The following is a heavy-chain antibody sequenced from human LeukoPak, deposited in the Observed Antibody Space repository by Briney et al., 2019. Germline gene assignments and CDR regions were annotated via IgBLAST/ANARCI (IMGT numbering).Heavy chain of an antibody. CDR3: ARAREDDYVWGSYRYTQWFDP. CDR2: ISYDGSNK. V-gene: IGHV3-30-3*01. Sequence: GGSLRLSCAASGFTFSDYYMSWIRQAPGKGLEWVAVISYDGSNKYYADSVKGRFTISRDNSKNTLYLQMNSLRAEDTAVYYCARAREDDYVWGSYRYTQWFDPWGQGTLVTVSS. D-gene: IGHD3-16*02. J-gene: IGHJ5*02. CDR1: GFTFSDYY.